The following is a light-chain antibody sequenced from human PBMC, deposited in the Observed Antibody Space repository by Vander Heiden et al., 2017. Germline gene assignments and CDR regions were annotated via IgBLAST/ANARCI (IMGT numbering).Light chain of an antibody. CDR3: EMWGSGIWV. CDR1: SGPSSYG. Sequence: QLALTQSPSASPPPPASARPTCTLSSGPSSYGIAWHQQQPERAPRYLLMVNSDGSHIKGAGLPDRFSGARSATEHYSAIPSLEAEDDAYDYWEMWGSGIWVFGGGTKLTVL. CDR2: VNSDGSH. V-gene: IGLV4-69*01. J-gene: IGLJ2*01.